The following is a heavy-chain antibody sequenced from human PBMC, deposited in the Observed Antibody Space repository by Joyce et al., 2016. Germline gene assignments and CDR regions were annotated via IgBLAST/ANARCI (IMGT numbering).Heavy chain of an antibody. V-gene: IGHV4-39*07. CDR2: VYYSGST. Sequence: QLQLQESGPGLVKPSETLSLSCTVSGGSISSSTYYWGWIRQPPRTGLEWIGSVYYSGSTYYHPSLKSRVTISVDTSKNQFSLKLTSVTAADTAVYYCARSFFYCSGGSCFSGEWFDPWGQGTLVTVSS. CDR3: ARSFFYCSGGSCFSGEWFDP. J-gene: IGHJ5*02. CDR1: GGSISSSTYY. D-gene: IGHD2-15*01.